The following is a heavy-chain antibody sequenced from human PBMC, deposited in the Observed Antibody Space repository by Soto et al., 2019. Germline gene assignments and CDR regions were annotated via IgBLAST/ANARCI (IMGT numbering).Heavy chain of an antibody. Sequence: ASVKVSCKASGYTFTGYYMRWVRQAPGQGLEWMGWINPNSGGTNYAQKFQGWVTMTRDTSISTAYMELSRLRSDDTAVYYCARGNHGYDFWSAYHVWGQGTTVTVS. D-gene: IGHD3-3*01. J-gene: IGHJ6*02. CDR2: INPNSGGT. V-gene: IGHV1-2*04. CDR1: GYTFTGYY. CDR3: ARGNHGYDFWSAYHV.